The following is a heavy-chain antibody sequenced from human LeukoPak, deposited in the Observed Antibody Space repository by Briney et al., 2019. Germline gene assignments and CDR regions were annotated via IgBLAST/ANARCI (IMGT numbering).Heavy chain of an antibody. CDR3: AREEYSSSHFDY. CDR2: IYSGGST. V-gene: IGHV3-66*02. J-gene: IGHJ4*02. CDR1: GFTVSSNY. Sequence: AGGSLRLSCAASGFTVSSNYMSWVRQAPGKGLEGVSVIYSGGSTYYADSVKGRFTISRDNSKNTLYLQMNSLRAEDTAVYYCAREEYSSSHFDYWGQGTLVTVSS. D-gene: IGHD6-6*01.